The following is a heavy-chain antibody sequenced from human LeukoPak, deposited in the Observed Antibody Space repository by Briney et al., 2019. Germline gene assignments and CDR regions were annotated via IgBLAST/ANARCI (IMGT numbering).Heavy chain of an antibody. V-gene: IGHV3-23*01. CDR2: ISGSGGST. J-gene: IGHJ4*02. CDR3: AKAGGYSSGWWGDY. CDR1: GFTFSSYA. D-gene: IGHD6-19*01. Sequence: PGGSRRLSCAASGFTFSSYAMSWVRQAPGKGLEWVSAISGSGGSTYYADSVKGRFTISRDNSKNTLYLQMNSLRAEDTAVYYCAKAGGYSSGWWGDYWGQGTLVTVSS.